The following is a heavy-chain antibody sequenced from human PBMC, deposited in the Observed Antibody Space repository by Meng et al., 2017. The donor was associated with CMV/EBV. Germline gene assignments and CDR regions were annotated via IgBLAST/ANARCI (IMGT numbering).Heavy chain of an antibody. Sequence: GESLKISCAASGFTFSNAWMSWVRQAPGKGLEWVGRIKSKSDGGTKDYAAPVKGRFTISRDVSKNTLYLQMNSLRTEDTAVYFCTTRQRILIFQVVPPYWGQGTLVTVSS. V-gene: IGHV3-15*01. CDR3: TTRQRILIFQVVPPY. J-gene: IGHJ4*02. D-gene: IGHD3/OR15-3a*01. CDR1: GFTFSNAW. CDR2: IKSKSDGGTK.